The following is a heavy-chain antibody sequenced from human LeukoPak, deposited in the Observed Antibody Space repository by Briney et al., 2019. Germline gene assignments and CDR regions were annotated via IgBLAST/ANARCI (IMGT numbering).Heavy chain of an antibody. J-gene: IGHJ6*03. Sequence: NPSQTLSLTCTVSGGSISSGSYYWSWIRQPAGKGLEWIGRIYTSGSTNYNPSLKSRVTISVDTSKNQFSLKLSSVTAADTAVYYCASRNTVVPAADYYHYMDVWGKGTTVTVSS. V-gene: IGHV4-61*02. CDR3: ASRNTVVPAADYYHYMDV. CDR2: IYTSGST. CDR1: GGSISSGSYY. D-gene: IGHD2-2*01.